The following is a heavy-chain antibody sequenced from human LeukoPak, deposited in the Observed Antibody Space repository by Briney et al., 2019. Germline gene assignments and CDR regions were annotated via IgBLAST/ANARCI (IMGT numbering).Heavy chain of an antibody. J-gene: IGHJ6*02. Sequence: GGSLRLSCAASGFTFSSYWMSWVRQAPGKGLECVANIKQDGSEKYYVDSVKGRFTISRGNAKNSLYLQMNSLRAEDTAVYYCAGGAAEDPYYYGMDVWGQGTTVTVSS. V-gene: IGHV3-7*01. CDR1: GFTFSSYW. CDR3: AGGAAEDPYYYGMDV. CDR2: IKQDGSEK. D-gene: IGHD3-16*01.